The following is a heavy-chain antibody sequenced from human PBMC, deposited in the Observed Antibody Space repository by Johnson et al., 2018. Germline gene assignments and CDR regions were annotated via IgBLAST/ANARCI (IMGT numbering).Heavy chain of an antibody. D-gene: IGHD2-2*02. J-gene: IGHJ6*02. CDR3: TSHLGYGSSTSCYSPYYYYGMDV. Sequence: VQLVQSGGGLVKPGRSLRLSCTASGFTFGDYAMSWFRQAPGKGLEWVGFIRSKAYGGTTEYAASVKGRFTISRDDSKSIAYRQMNSLKTEDTAVYYGTSHLGYGSSTSCYSPYYYYGMDVWGQGTTVTVAS. CDR1: GFTFGDYA. V-gene: IGHV3-49*05. CDR2: IRSKAYGGTT.